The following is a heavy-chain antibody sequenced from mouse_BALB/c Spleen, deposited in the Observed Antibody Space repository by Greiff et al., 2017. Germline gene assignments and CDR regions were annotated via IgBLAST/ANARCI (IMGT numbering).Heavy chain of an antibody. CDR3: ARSTTVVPFDY. V-gene: IGHV1-80*01. CDR2: IYPGDGDT. CDR1: GYAFSSYW. J-gene: IGHJ2*01. Sequence: VQLQQSGAELVRPGSSVKISCKASGYAFSSYWMHWVKQRPGQGLEWIGQIYPGDGDTNYNGKFKGKATLTADKSSSTAYMQLSSLTSEDSAVYFCARSTTVVPFDYGGQGTTLTVSS. D-gene: IGHD1-1*01.